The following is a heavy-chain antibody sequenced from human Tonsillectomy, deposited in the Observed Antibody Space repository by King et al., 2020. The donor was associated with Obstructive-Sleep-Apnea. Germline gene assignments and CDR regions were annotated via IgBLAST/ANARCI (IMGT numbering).Heavy chain of an antibody. V-gene: IGHV4-4*07. D-gene: IGHD3-22*01. CDR2: IHSDGGT. J-gene: IGHJ4*02. CDR1: GDSISRNY. Sequence: QLQESGPGLVKPSETLFLTRSVSGDSISRNYWRWIRQPAREGLEWVGRIHSDGGTKSHPSLQSRVTMSLDTAKNPFSLKLSSVTAADTGVYFCAREDRYSSGYYSLYYFDFWGQGTLVTVSS. CDR3: AREDRYSSGYYSLYYFDF.